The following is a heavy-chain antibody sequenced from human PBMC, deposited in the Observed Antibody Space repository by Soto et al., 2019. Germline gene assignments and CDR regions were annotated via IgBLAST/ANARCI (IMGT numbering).Heavy chain of an antibody. CDR2: IWHDGTNR. J-gene: IGHJ4*02. Sequence: QVQLVESGGGVVQPRKSLTLSCAESGLTLNRFGMHWVRQAPGKGLEWVAMIWHDGTNRYYGESVKGRFTVSRDSSKNTMYLQMNSLRAEDTAVYYCARALGYDIMTGYFDYWGQGTLVTVSS. V-gene: IGHV3-33*01. CDR1: GLTLNRFG. CDR3: ARALGYDIMTGYFDY. D-gene: IGHD3-9*01.